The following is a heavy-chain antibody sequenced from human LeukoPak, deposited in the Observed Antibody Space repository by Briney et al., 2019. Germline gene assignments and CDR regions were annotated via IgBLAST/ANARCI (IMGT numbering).Heavy chain of an antibody. J-gene: IGHJ4*02. Sequence: GGSLRLSCVASGFSFWSYAMSWVRQAPGKGLEWVSAISGSGGSTYYADSVKGRFTISRDNSKNTLYLQMNSLRAEDTAVYYCARAKRPWELQDYWGQGTLVTVSS. CDR3: ARAKRPWELQDY. V-gene: IGHV3-23*01. D-gene: IGHD1-26*01. CDR1: GFSFWSYA. CDR2: ISGSGGST.